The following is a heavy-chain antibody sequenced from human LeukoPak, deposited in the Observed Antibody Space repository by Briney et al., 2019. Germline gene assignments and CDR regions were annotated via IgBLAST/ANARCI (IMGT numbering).Heavy chain of an antibody. CDR3: ARDQYYYDSSGYYFFDY. Sequence: SGTLSLTCAVSGGSFSSNKWWSWVRQPPGKGLEWIGEINHSESTNYNPSLKSRVTISIDKSKNQFSLKLSSVTAADTAVYYCARDQYYYDSSGYYFFDYWGQGTLVTVSS. J-gene: IGHJ4*02. CDR1: GGSFSSNKW. V-gene: IGHV4-4*02. CDR2: INHSEST. D-gene: IGHD3-22*01.